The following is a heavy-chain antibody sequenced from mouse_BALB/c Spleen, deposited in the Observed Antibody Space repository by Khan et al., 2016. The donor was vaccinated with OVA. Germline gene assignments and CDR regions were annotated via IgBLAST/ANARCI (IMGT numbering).Heavy chain of an antibody. CDR3: ARSKKIVATYFDY. Sequence: QVQLQHSGAELVKAGASVKMSCKASGYTFTSYWMHWVKQRLGQGLEWFAETNPTNGRTYYNEKFKSKATLTVDKSSSTAYMLLSGPTFEDSAVYYCARSKKIVATYFDYWGQGTTLTVSS. CDR1: GYTFTSYW. V-gene: IGHV1S81*02. J-gene: IGHJ2*01. CDR2: TNPTNGRT. D-gene: IGHD1-1*01.